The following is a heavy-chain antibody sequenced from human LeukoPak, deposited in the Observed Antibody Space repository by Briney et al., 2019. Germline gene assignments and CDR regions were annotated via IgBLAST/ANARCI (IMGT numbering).Heavy chain of an antibody. CDR1: GFTFNTYT. D-gene: IGHD6-13*01. CDR2: ISGSSGII. J-gene: IGHJ3*02. Sequence: GGSLRLSCAASGFTFNTYTMNWVRQAPGKGLEWVSYISGSSGIIDYADSVRGRFTISRDNAKNSLYLQMNSLRAEDTAAYYCARDVFPYSSPPISAFDIRGQGTMVTVSS. CDR3: ARDVFPYSSPPISAFDI. V-gene: IGHV3-48*01.